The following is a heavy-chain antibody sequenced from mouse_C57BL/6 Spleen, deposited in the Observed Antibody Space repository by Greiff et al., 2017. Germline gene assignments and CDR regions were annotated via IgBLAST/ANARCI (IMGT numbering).Heavy chain of an antibody. V-gene: IGHV3-6*01. Sequence: EVQRVESGPGLVKPSQSLSLTCSVTGYSITSGYYWNWIRQFPGNKLEWMGYISYDGSNNYNPSFKNRNSITRDTSKNQLFLKLNSVTTEDTATYYCARHAMDYWGQGTSVTVSS. CDR3: ARHAMDY. CDR2: ISYDGSN. J-gene: IGHJ4*01. CDR1: GYSITSGYY.